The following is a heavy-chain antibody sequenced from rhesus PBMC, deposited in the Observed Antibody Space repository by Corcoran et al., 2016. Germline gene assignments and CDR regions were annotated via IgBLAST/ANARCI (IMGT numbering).Heavy chain of an antibody. D-gene: IGHD6-37*01. CDR1: GISISSSYYH. CDR3: ARQGRIAVAGLPIDY. CDR2: ISYSGSR. J-gene: IGHJ4*01. Sequence: QVQLQESGPGLVKPSETLSLTCAVSGISISSSYYHWNWIRQAPGTGLEWIGYISYSGSRSYNTALKSRVTISRDTAKNHFSLKLNSVTAADTAVYYCARQGRIAVAGLPIDYWGRGVLVTVSS. V-gene: IGHV4-122*02.